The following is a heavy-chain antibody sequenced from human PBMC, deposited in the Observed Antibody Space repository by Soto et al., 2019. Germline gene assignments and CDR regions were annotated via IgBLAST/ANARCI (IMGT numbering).Heavy chain of an antibody. CDR2: IYYSGST. D-gene: IGHD6-6*01. Sequence: QVQLQESGPGLVKPSQTLSLTCTVSGASMSSGGYYWTWIRQSPGKGLEWIGYIYYSGSTYYNPSLESRVAISLATSRSQFSLTLHSVTAADTAIYYCARDRHKNLFDPWGQGTLVTVSS. V-gene: IGHV4-31*03. J-gene: IGHJ5*02. CDR3: ARDRHKNLFDP. CDR1: GASMSSGGYY.